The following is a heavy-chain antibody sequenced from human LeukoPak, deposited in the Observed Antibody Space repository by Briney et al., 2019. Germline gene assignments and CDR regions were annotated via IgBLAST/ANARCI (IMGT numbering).Heavy chain of an antibody. CDR1: GGSISSYY. CDR3: ARVGYYGSSWFDP. J-gene: IGHJ5*02. CDR2: INHSGST. V-gene: IGHV4-34*01. D-gene: IGHD3-10*01. Sequence: SETLSLTCTVPGGSISSYYWSWIRQPPGKGLEWIGEINHSGSTNYNPSLKSRVTISVDTSKNQFSLKLSSVTAADTAVYYCARVGYYGSSWFDPWGQGTLVTVSS.